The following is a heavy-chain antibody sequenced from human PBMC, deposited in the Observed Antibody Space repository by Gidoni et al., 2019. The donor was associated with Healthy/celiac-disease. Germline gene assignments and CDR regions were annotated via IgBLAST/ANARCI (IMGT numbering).Heavy chain of an antibody. J-gene: IGHJ4*02. CDR1: VFTFSSYG. CDR2: ISYDGSNK. D-gene: IGHD3-22*01. CDR3: AKDEDYYDSSGRSYFDY. V-gene: IGHV3-30*18. Sequence: QVQLVESGGGVVQPARSLRLSCAASVFTFSSYGMHWVRQAPGKGLEWVAVISYDGSNKYYADSVKGRFTISRDNSKNTLYLQMNSLRAEDTAVYYCAKDEDYYDSSGRSYFDYWGQGTLVTVSS.